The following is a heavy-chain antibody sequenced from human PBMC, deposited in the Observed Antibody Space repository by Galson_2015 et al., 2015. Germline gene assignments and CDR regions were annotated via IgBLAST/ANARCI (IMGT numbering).Heavy chain of an antibody. CDR3: AGGCSSTTCFP. J-gene: IGHJ5*02. Sequence: SLRLSCAASGFTFSNYAMHWVRQAPGKGLEWVAVIWSDGRNKYYADSVKGRFSISRDNSKNTLYLQMNSLRAEDTAVFYCAGGCSSTTCFPWGQGTLVTVSS. CDR2: IWSDGRNK. V-gene: IGHV3-33*01. CDR1: GFTFSNYA. D-gene: IGHD2-2*01.